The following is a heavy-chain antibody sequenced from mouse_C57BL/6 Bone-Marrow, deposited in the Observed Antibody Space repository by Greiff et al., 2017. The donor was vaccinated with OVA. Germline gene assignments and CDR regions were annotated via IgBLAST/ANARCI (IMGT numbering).Heavy chain of an antibody. CDR2: IDPENGDT. Sequence: DVQLQESGAELVRPGASVKLSCTASGFNIKDDYMHWVKQRPEQGLEWIGWIDPENGDTEYASKFQGKATITADTSSNTAYLQLSSLTSEDTAVYYCTAYGPLDYWGQGTTLTGSS. CDR3: TAYGPLDY. V-gene: IGHV14-4*01. J-gene: IGHJ2*01. D-gene: IGHD6-5*01. CDR1: GFNIKDDY.